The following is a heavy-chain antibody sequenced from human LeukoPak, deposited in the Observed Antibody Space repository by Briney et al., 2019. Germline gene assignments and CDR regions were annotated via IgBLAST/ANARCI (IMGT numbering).Heavy chain of an antibody. D-gene: IGHD5-12*01. J-gene: IGHJ5*02. CDR1: GFSLRTSGVG. V-gene: IGHV2-5*02. CDR2: SYWDDDK. Sequence: SGPTLVNPPQTLTLTCTFSGFSLRTSGVGVGWIRQPPGKALEWLALSYWDDDKRYSPSLKSRLTITKDTSKNQVVLTMTNMDPVDTATYYCAHRGRGYSGYDYEGDWFDPWGQGTLVTVSS. CDR3: AHRGRGYSGYDYEGDWFDP.